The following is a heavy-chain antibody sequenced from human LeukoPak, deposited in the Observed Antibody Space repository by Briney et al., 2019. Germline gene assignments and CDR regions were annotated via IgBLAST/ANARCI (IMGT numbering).Heavy chain of an antibody. CDR3: ASRTADYGSGSHYGY. D-gene: IGHD3-10*01. Sequence: ASVKVSCKASGGTFSSYAISWVRQAPGQGLEWMGGIIPIFGTANYAQKFQGRVTITADESTSTDYMELSNLRSDDTAVYYCASRTADYGSGSHYGYWGQGTLVTVSS. CDR2: IIPIFGTA. V-gene: IGHV1-69*13. CDR1: GGTFSSYA. J-gene: IGHJ4*02.